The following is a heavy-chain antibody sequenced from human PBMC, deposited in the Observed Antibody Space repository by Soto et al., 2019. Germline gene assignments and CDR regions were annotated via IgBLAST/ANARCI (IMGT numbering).Heavy chain of an antibody. V-gene: IGHV1-2*04. CDR2: INPNSGGT. J-gene: IGHJ3*02. CDR1: GYTFTGYY. D-gene: IGHD3-22*01. Sequence: APVKVSCKASGYTFTGYYMHWVRQAPGQGLEWMGWINPNSGGTNYAQKFQGWVTMTRDTSISTAYMELSRLRSDDTAVYYCARHRSYYDSSGLWAFDIWGQGKMVTVSS. CDR3: ARHRSYYDSSGLWAFDI.